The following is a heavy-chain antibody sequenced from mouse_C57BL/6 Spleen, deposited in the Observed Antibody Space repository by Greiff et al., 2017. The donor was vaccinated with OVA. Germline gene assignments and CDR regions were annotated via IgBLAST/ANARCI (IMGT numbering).Heavy chain of an antibody. CDR1: GYTFTSYW. CDR3: ASPYDYGCAY. D-gene: IGHD2-4*01. Sequence: QVQLQQPGAELVMPGASVKLSCKASGYTFTSYWMHWVKQRPRQGLEWIGEIDPSDSYTNYNQKFKGKSTLTVDKSSSTAYMQLSSLTSEDSAVYYCASPYDYGCAYWGQGTLVTVSA. J-gene: IGHJ3*01. CDR2: IDPSDSYT. V-gene: IGHV1-69*01.